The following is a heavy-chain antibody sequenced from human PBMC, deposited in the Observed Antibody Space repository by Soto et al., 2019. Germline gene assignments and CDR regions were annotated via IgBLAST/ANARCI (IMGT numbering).Heavy chain of an antibody. CDR3: ARSYDSSGFTHYFDY. V-gene: IGHV1-69*13. D-gene: IGHD3-22*01. Sequence: GASVKVSCKASGGTFSSYAISWVRQAPGQGLEWMGGIIPIFGTANYAQKFQGRVTITADESTSTAYMELSSLRSEDTAVYYCARSYDSSGFTHYFDYWGQGTLVTVSS. CDR2: IIPIFGTA. J-gene: IGHJ4*02. CDR1: GGTFSSYA.